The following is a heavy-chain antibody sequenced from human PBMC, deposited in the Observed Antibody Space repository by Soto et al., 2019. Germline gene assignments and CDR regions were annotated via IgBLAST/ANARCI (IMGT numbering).Heavy chain of an antibody. D-gene: IGHD5-18*01. J-gene: IGHJ4*02. CDR1: GFSFSSYW. CDR2: IKTDGSSA. CDR3: AKREGNTYGLFH. V-gene: IGHV3-74*01. Sequence: EVQLVESGGGLVQPGGSLRLSCAASGFSFSSYWIHWVRQAPGKGLVWVSRIKTDGSSADYADSVKGRFTIDRDNAKNTLYLQMNSLRGEDTAVYYCAKREGNTYGLFHWGQGTLVTVSS.